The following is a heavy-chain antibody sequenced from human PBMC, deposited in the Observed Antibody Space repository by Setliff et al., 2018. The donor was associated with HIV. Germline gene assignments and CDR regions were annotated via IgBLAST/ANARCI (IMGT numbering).Heavy chain of an antibody. D-gene: IGHD3-10*01. CDR1: GGSFGVYC. CDR2: IDSSGTT. Sequence: SETLSLTCTISGGSFGVYCWSWIRQSAGRGLEWIGRIDSSGTTDYKPSLKGRVAISVDTSRNQFSLRVTSVTAADTAVYFCARDRHSSGLGSYGPWGPGILVTVS. J-gene: IGHJ5*02. CDR3: ARDRHSSGLGSYGP. V-gene: IGHV4-4*07.